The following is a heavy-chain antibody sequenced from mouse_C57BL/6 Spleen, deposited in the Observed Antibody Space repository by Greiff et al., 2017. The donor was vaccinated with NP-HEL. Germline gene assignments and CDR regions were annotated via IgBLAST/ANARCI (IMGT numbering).Heavy chain of an antibody. Sequence: EVKLVESGGGLVKPGGSLKLSCAASGFTFSDYGMHWVRQAPEQGLEWVAYISSGSGTIYYADTVKGRFTISRDNAKNTPFLQMTSLRSEDTAMYYCARDSPFAYWGQGTPVTVSA. CDR3: ARDSPFAY. CDR2: ISSGSGTI. J-gene: IGHJ3*01. V-gene: IGHV5-17*01. CDR1: GFTFSDYG. D-gene: IGHD2-12*01.